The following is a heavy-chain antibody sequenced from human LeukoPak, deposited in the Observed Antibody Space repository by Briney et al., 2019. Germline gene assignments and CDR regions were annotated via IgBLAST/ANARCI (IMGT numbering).Heavy chain of an antibody. Sequence: SVTIYSQASGGTLSGYAIRWVRPAHRQGLEWMGRIIPIFGTANYAQKFQGRVTITADKSTSTAYMELSSLRSEDTAVYYCARVSFCSGSSCYAGHDYWGQGTLVTVSS. CDR3: ARVSFCSGSSCYAGHDY. J-gene: IGHJ4*02. CDR1: GGTLSGYA. D-gene: IGHD2-15*01. V-gene: IGHV1-69*06. CDR2: IIPIFGTA.